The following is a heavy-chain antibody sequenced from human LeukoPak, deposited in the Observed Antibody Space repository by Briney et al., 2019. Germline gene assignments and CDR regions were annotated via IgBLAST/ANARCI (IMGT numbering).Heavy chain of an antibody. J-gene: IGHJ5*02. Sequence: SETLSLTCAVYGGSFSGYYWSWIRQPPGKGLEWIGEINHSGSTNYNPSLKSRVTISVDTSKNQFSLKLSSVTAADTAVYYGARWVVPAAIESWGQGTLVTVSS. CDR2: INHSGST. D-gene: IGHD2-2*02. CDR1: GGSFSGYY. V-gene: IGHV4-34*01. CDR3: ARWVVPAAIES.